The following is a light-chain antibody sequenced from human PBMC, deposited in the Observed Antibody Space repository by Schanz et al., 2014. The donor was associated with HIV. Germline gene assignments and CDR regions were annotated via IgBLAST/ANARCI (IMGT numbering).Light chain of an antibody. CDR3: SSYTSSSTLVV. Sequence: QSVLTQPASVSGSPGQSVTISCTGTSSDIGTYNRVSWYQQSPGTAPKLLIYEVSDRPSGIPDRFSGSKSGNTASLTISGLQAEDEADYYCSSYTSSSTLVVFGGGTKLTVL. J-gene: IGLJ2*01. CDR2: EVS. CDR1: SSDIGTYNR. V-gene: IGLV2-18*02.